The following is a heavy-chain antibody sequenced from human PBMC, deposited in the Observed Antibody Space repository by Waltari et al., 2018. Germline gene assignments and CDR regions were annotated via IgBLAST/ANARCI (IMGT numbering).Heavy chain of an antibody. V-gene: IGHV3-74*01. CDR2: RNSDASIK. D-gene: IGHD6-19*01. Sequence: EVKLVESGGGLVQPGGSLRLSCAASGFTFSDNWMHWVRQAPGKGLVLVARRNSDASIKDYADSVKGRFTISRDNAENTLYLQMNSLIIEDTAVYYCVRGSSGWYGTDFWGQGTLVTVSS. J-gene: IGHJ4*02. CDR1: GFTFSDNW. CDR3: VRGSSGWYGTDF.